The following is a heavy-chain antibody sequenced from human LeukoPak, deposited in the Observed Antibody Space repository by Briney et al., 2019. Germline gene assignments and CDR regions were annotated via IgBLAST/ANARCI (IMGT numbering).Heavy chain of an antibody. CDR2: IIPIFGTA. Sequence: GASVKVSCKASGGTFSSYAISWVRQAPGQGLEWMGRIIPIFGTANYAQKFQGRVTITTDESTSTAYMELSSLRSEDTAVYYCARDYYDSPPLMDYWGQGTLVTVSS. V-gene: IGHV1-69*05. D-gene: IGHD3-22*01. CDR1: GGTFSSYA. J-gene: IGHJ4*02. CDR3: ARDYYDSPPLMDY.